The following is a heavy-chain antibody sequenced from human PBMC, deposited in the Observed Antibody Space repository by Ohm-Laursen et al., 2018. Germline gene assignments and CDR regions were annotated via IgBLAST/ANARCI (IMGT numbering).Heavy chain of an antibody. V-gene: IGHV4-4*07. CDR3: ARDGGPFDY. CDR2: IYSSGSR. J-gene: IGHJ4*02. D-gene: IGHD3-16*01. CDR1: AGSINSYW. Sequence: SQTLSLTCTVSAGSINSYWFNWIRQSAGKGLEWIGRIYSSGSRHYNPSLSSRVTMSVDTSKNQFSLKLSSVTAADTAVYYCARDGGPFDYWGQGTLVTVSS.